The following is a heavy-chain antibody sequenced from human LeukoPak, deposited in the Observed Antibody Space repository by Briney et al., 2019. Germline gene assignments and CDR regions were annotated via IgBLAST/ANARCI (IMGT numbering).Heavy chain of an antibody. Sequence: SQTLSLTCTVSGGSISSGSYYWSWIRQPAGKGLEWIGRIYTSGSTNYNPSLKSRVTISVDTSKNQFSLKLSSVTAADTAVYYCARRLSGTPSAFNIWGQGTMVTVSS. CDR1: GGSISSGSYY. CDR3: ARRLSGTPSAFNI. CDR2: IYTSGST. V-gene: IGHV4-61*02. D-gene: IGHD1-7*01. J-gene: IGHJ3*02.